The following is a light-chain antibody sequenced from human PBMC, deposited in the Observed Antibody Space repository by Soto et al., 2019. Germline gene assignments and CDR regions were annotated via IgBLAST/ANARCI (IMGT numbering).Light chain of an antibody. CDR3: QQRKHWPPLT. Sequence: EVVLTQSPATLSLSPGETATLSCRASHNVDIYLAWYQQKPGQAPRLLIYDASNRATGIPARFSGSGSGTDFTLTISSLEPADSAVYYCQQRKHWPPLTFGQGTRLE. CDR1: HNVDIY. CDR2: DAS. J-gene: IGKJ5*01. V-gene: IGKV3-11*01.